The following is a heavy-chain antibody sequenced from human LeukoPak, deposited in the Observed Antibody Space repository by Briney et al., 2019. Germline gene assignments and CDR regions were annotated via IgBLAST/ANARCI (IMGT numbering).Heavy chain of an antibody. D-gene: IGHD6-19*01. CDR3: ARAVAGQLTFDY. CDR1: GGTLSGYY. CDR2: INHSGST. J-gene: IGHJ4*02. Sequence: SETLSLTCAVYGGTLSGYYWNWIRQPPGKGLGWIGEINHSGSTNYNPSLKSRVTISVDTSKNQFPLKLNSVTAADTAVYYCARAVAGQLTFDYWGQGTLVTVSS. V-gene: IGHV4-34*01.